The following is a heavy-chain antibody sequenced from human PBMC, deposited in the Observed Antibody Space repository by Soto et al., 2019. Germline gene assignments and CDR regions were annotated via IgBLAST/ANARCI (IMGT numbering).Heavy chain of an antibody. D-gene: IGHD2-2*01. Sequence: GSLRLSCAASGFTFSSYAMHWVRQAPGKGLEWVAVISYDGSNKYYADSVKGRFTISRDNSKNTLYLQMNSLRAEDTAVYYCARDLRSSSFDYWGRGTLVT. CDR1: GFTFSSYA. J-gene: IGHJ4*02. V-gene: IGHV3-30-3*01. CDR2: ISYDGSNK. CDR3: ARDLRSSSFDY.